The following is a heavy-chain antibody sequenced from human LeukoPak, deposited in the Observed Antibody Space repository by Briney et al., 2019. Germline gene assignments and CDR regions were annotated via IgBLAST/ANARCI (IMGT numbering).Heavy chain of an antibody. CDR3: ARDLSLIMVRGVIIDY. J-gene: IGHJ4*02. D-gene: IGHD3-10*01. Sequence: GGSLRLSCAASGFTFSSYSMNWVRQAPGKGLEWVSSISSSSSYIYYADSVKGRFTISRDNAKNSLYLQMNSLRAEDTAVYYCARDLSLIMVRGVIIDYWGQGTLVTVSS. CDR1: GFTFSSYS. CDR2: ISSSSSYI. V-gene: IGHV3-21*01.